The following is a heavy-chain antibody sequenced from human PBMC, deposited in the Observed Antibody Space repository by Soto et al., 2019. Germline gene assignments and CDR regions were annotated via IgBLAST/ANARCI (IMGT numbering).Heavy chain of an antibody. CDR2: IYYSGST. Sequence: SETMSLSCTVSGGYISSFYWSWIRQPPGKGLEWIGYIYYSGSTNYNPSLKSRVTISVDTSKNQFSLKLSSVTAADTAVYYCARRWGRSFDYWGQGTLVTVSS. CDR3: ARRWGRSFDY. D-gene: IGHD2-15*01. J-gene: IGHJ4*02. V-gene: IGHV4-59*08. CDR1: GGYISSFY.